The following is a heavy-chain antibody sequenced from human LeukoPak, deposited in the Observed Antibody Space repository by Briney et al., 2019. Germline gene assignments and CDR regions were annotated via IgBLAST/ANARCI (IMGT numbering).Heavy chain of an antibody. CDR2: ISGSGGST. V-gene: IGHV3-23*01. J-gene: IGHJ4*02. CDR3: AKDIQTTVVNQPFDY. CDR1: GFTFSSYA. Sequence: HPGASLRLSCAASGFTFSSYAMSWVRQAPGKGLEWVSAISGSGGSTYYADFVKGRFTISRDNSKNTLYLQMNSLRAEDTAVYYCAKDIQTTVVNQPFDYWGQGTLVTVSS. D-gene: IGHD4-23*01.